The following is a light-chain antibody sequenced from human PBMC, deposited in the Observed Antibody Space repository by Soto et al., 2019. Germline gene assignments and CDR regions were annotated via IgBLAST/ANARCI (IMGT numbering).Light chain of an antibody. CDR2: GAS. Sequence: NQSPSTLSASVGNRATLSCRASQSVSSSYLAWYQQKPGQAPRLLIYGASNRATGIPDRFSGSGSGTDFTLTISRLEPEDFAVYYCQQYGSSGTFGQGTKVDIK. J-gene: IGKJ1*01. CDR1: QSVSSSY. V-gene: IGKV3-20*01. CDR3: QQYGSSGT.